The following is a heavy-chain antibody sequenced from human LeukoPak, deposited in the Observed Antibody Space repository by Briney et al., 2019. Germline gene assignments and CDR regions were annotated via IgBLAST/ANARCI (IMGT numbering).Heavy chain of an antibody. V-gene: IGHV4-39*01. D-gene: IGHD6-13*01. CDR2: IYYSGST. CDR3: ARAEQQLAFDY. J-gene: IGHJ4*02. Sequence: SETLFLTCTVSGGSISSSSYYWGWIRQPPGKGLERIGSIYYSGSTYYNPSLKSRVTISVDTSKNQFSLKLSSVTAADTAVYYCARAEQQLAFDYWGQGTLVTVSS. CDR1: GGSISSSSYY.